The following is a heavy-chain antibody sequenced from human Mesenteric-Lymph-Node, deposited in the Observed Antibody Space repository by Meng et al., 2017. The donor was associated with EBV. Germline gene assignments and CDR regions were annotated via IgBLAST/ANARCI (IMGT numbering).Heavy chain of an antibody. J-gene: IGHJ4*02. D-gene: IGHD3-22*01. CDR3: ASMDSSGYTPGY. CDR2: INAHNDFT. Sequence: QVQRVQSGAEVKKPGAAVKVSCKASGYAFANYGITWVRQAPGQGLEWMGWINAHNDFTNYAQKLQGRVTMTRDTSTSTAYMELRSLRSDDTAVYYCASMDSSGYTPGYWGQGSLVTVSS. CDR1: GYAFANYG. V-gene: IGHV1-18*01.